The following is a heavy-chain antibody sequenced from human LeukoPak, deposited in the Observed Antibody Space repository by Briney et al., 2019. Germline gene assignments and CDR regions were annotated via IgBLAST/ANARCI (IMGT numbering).Heavy chain of an antibody. Sequence: PGGSLRLSCAASEFTFSSYWMSWVRQAPGKGLEWVANIKQEGSEKYYVDSVKGRFTISRDNAKNSLYLQMTSLRAEDTAVYYCARDHRATMWGQGTLVTVSS. D-gene: IGHD5-12*01. V-gene: IGHV3-7*03. CDR1: EFTFSSYW. CDR2: IKQEGSEK. CDR3: ARDHRATM. J-gene: IGHJ4*02.